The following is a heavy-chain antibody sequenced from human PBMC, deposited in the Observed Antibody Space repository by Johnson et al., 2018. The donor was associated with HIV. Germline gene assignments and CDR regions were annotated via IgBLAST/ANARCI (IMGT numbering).Heavy chain of an antibody. V-gene: IGHV3-74*03. D-gene: IGHD5-12*01. CDR3: SRHSPRGYIGYDAFDI. J-gene: IGHJ3*02. CDR1: GFTFSHYW. Sequence: EQLVESGGDLVQPGGSLRLSCVVSGFTFSHYWMEWVRQAPGEGLVWVSRINADGSRTTYADSVKGRFTISRDNAKNSLDLQMSSLGPEDTAVYYCSRHSPRGYIGYDAFDIWGQGTVVTFSS. CDR2: INADGSRT.